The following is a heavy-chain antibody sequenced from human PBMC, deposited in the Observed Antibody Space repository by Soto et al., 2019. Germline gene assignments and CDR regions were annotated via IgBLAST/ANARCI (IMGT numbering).Heavy chain of an antibody. CDR3: ARGIAVAGTWKDHNTVKYCFDY. D-gene: IGHD6-19*01. J-gene: IGHJ4*02. Sequence: PSESLSLTCTVSGGSISSYYWSWIRQPPGKGLEWIGYIYYSGSTNYNPSLKSRVTISVDTSKNQFSLKLSSVTAADTAVYYCARGIAVAGTWKDHNTVKYCFDYWGQGTLVTVSS. V-gene: IGHV4-59*01. CDR1: GGSISSYY. CDR2: IYYSGST.